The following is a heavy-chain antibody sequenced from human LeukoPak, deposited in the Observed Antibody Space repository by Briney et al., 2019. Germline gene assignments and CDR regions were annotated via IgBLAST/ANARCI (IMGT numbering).Heavy chain of an antibody. Sequence: SQTLSPTCAISGDSVSSNSAAWNWIRQSPSIGLEWLGRTYYRSKWYNDYAVSVKSRITINPDTSKNQFSLQLNSVTPEDTAVYYCARVGIAAAGSTGGMDVWGQGTTVTVSS. V-gene: IGHV6-1*01. D-gene: IGHD6-13*01. J-gene: IGHJ6*02. CDR1: GDSVSSNSAA. CDR2: TYYRSKWYN. CDR3: ARVGIAAAGSTGGMDV.